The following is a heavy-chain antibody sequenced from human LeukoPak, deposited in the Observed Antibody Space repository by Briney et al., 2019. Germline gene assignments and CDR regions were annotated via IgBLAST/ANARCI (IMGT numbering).Heavy chain of an antibody. CDR3: ASREYYYDSSGYYSADGVDY. Sequence: ASVKVSCKASGYTFTSYYMHWVRQAPGQGLEWMGIINPSGGSTSYAQKFQGRVTMTRDTSTSTVYMELSSLRSEDTAVYYCASREYYYDSSGYYSADGVDYWGQGTLVTVSS. V-gene: IGHV1-46*01. D-gene: IGHD3-22*01. J-gene: IGHJ4*02. CDR2: INPSGGST. CDR1: GYTFTSYY.